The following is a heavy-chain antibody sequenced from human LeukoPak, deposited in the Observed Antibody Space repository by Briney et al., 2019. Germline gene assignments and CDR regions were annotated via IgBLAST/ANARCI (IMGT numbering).Heavy chain of an antibody. CDR3: ARGVVGAKAFDI. J-gene: IGHJ3*02. V-gene: IGHV3-74*01. D-gene: IGHD1-26*01. CDR2: INSDGSST. Sequence: GGSLRLSCAASGFTFSSYWMHWVRQAPGKGLVWVSRINSDGSSTSYADSVKGRFTISRDNAKNTLYLQMNSLRAEDTAVYYCARGVVGAKAFDIWGQGTMVTVSS. CDR1: GFTFSSYW.